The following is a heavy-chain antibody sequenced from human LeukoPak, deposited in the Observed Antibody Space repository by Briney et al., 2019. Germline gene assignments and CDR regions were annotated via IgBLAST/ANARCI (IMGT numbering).Heavy chain of an antibody. CDR1: GYTFTGYY. CDR2: INPNNGGT. D-gene: IGHD3-22*01. Sequence: GASVKVSCKASGYTFTGYYMHWVRQAPGQGLEWMGWINPNNGGTNYAQKFQGRVTMTRDTSISTAYMELSRLRSDDTAVYYCAMSHDYYDSSGYYYFGYWGQGTLVTVSS. J-gene: IGHJ4*02. V-gene: IGHV1-2*02. CDR3: AMSHDYYDSSGYYYFGY.